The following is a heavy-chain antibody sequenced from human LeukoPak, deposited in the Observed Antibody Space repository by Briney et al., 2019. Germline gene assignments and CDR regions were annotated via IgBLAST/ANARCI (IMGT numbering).Heavy chain of an antibody. CDR2: IRSKANSYAT. Sequence: TGGSLRLSCAASGFTFSGSAMHWVRQASGKGLEWVGRIRSKANSYATAYAASVKGRFTISRDDSKNTAYLQMNSLKTEDTAVYYCTSRVAARRGSTPGDYWGQGTLVTVSS. J-gene: IGHJ4*02. CDR3: TSRVAARRGSTPGDY. CDR1: GFTFSGSA. D-gene: IGHD6-6*01. V-gene: IGHV3-73*01.